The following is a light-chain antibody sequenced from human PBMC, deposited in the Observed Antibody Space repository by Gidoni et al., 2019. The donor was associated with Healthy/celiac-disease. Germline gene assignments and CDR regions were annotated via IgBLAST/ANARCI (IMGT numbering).Light chain of an antibody. CDR3: AAWDDSLNGWV. J-gene: IGLJ3*02. V-gene: IGLV1-44*01. Sequence: QSVLTQPPSVSGTPGQRVTISCSGRSSNIGDNTVNWYQQFPGTAPKLLIYGNHDRSSGVPDRISGSKSGTSGSLAISGLQSEDEADYFCAAWDDSLNGWVFGGGTKLTVL. CDR1: SSNIGDNT. CDR2: GNH.